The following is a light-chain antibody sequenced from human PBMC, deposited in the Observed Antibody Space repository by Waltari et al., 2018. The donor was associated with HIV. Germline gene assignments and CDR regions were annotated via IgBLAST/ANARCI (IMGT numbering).Light chain of an antibody. CDR2: WAS. V-gene: IGKV4-1*01. Sequence: DIVMTQSPDSLSVSLGARATINCKSSQSVLDISNNKNFVARAQQRPGQPPHLLISWASTRESGVPGRFSGSGSGTDFTLTISSLQAEDVAVYYCQQYYTTPFTFGPGTKVDIK. J-gene: IGKJ3*01. CDR1: QSVLDISNNKNF. CDR3: QQYYTTPFT.